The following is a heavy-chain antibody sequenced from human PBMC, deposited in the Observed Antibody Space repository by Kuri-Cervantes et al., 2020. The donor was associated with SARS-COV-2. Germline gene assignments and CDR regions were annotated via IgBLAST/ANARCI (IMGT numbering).Heavy chain of an antibody. CDR2: ISSRGTTI. CDR3: ARDSNGLDY. V-gene: IGHV3-48*03. Sequence: GESLEISCAASGFTFSSYEMNWVRQAPGKGLEWVSYISSRGTTIYYADSVKGRFTISRDNAKNSLYLQMNGLRDEDTAVYYCARDSNGLDYWGQGNLVTVSS. CDR1: GFTFSSYE. J-gene: IGHJ4*02.